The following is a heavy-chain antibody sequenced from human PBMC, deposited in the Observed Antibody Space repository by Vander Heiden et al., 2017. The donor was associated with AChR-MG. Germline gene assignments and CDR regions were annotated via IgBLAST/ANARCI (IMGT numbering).Heavy chain of an antibody. V-gene: IGHV3-23*01. CDR1: GFTFSSYA. CDR3: ARRGFGGDQKTLDY. D-gene: IGHD3-16*01. Sequence: EVQLLESGGGLVQPGGSLRLSCAASGFTFSSYAMSWVRRAPGKGLELVSAISGSAGSTYYADSVKGRFTISRDNSKNTLYLQVGSVRAEDTAVYYCARRGFGGDQKTLDYWGQGTLVTVSS. J-gene: IGHJ4*02. CDR2: ISGSAGST.